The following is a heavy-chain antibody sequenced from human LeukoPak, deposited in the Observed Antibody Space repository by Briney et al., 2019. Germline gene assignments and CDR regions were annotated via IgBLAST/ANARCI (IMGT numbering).Heavy chain of an antibody. CDR3: ARGLTMVRGVVTYDY. V-gene: IGHV4-59*08. J-gene: IGHJ4*02. CDR1: GGSISSYY. D-gene: IGHD3-10*01. Sequence: PSETLSLTCTASGGSISSYYWSWIRQPPGKGLEWIGYIYYSGSTNYNPSLKSRVTISVDTSKNQFSLKLSSVTAADTAVYYCARGLTMVRGVVTYDYWGQGTLVTVPS. CDR2: IYYSGST.